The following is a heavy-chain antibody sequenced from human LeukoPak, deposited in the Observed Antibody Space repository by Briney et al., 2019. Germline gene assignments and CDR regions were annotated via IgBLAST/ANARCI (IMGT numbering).Heavy chain of an antibody. CDR2: INPSGGST. V-gene: IGHV1-46*01. Sequence: ASVKVSCKASGGTFSSYAISWVRQAPGQGLEWMGIINPSGGSTSYAQKFQGRVTMTRDTSTSTVYMELSSLRSEDTAVYYCARDAAYYDFWSGYSNWFDPWGQGTLVTVSS. D-gene: IGHD3-3*01. CDR1: GGTFSSYA. J-gene: IGHJ5*02. CDR3: ARDAAYYDFWSGYSNWFDP.